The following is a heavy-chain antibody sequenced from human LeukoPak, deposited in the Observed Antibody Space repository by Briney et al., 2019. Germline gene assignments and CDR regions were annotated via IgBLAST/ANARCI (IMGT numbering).Heavy chain of an antibody. Sequence: GGSLRLSCAASRFTFSNYNMHWVRQAPGEGLEWVSYISSSGSTIYYADSVKGRFTIPRDNAKNSLYLQMNSRRAEDTAVYYCAELGITMIGGVWGKGTTVTISS. V-gene: IGHV3-48*04. CDR3: AELGITMIGGV. D-gene: IGHD3-10*02. J-gene: IGHJ6*04. CDR1: RFTFSNYN. CDR2: ISSSGSTI.